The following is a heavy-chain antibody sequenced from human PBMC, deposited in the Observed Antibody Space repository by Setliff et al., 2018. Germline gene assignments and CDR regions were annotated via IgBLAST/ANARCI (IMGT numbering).Heavy chain of an antibody. CDR1: GDSISKYY. CDR3: AASRAYTGAVEEWFLPKTFDF. J-gene: IGHJ4*02. CDR2: IYVTEST. Sequence: SETLSLTCTVSGDSISKYYWNWIRQPAGKGLEWIGRIYVTESTKYNPSLKSRVTLSIDTSKNQFSLKLSSVTAADAALYYCAASRAYTGAVEEWFLPKTFDFWGQGSPVTVSS. V-gene: IGHV4-4*07. D-gene: IGHD3-10*01.